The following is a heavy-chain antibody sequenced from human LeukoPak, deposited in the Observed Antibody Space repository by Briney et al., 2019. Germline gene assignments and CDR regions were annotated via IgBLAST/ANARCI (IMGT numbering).Heavy chain of an antibody. J-gene: IGHJ5*02. D-gene: IGHD1-26*01. Sequence: PSETLSLTCTVSGGSISSYYWSWLRQPAGKGLEWIGRIYTSGSTNYNPSLKSRVTMSVDTSKHQFSLKLSSVTAADTAVYYCARLFLGAKGNWFDPWGQGILVTVSS. CDR1: GGSISSYY. V-gene: IGHV4-4*07. CDR3: ARLFLGAKGNWFDP. CDR2: IYTSGST.